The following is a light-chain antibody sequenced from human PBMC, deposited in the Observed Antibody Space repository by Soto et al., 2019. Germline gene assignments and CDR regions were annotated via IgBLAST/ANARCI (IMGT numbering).Light chain of an antibody. Sequence: QSVLTQPPSASGSPGQSVTFSCTGTSSDVGGSNYVSWYQQHPGKAPRLMIYEVEKRPSGVPDRFSGSKSGNTASLTVSGLQAEDEADYYCSSFAGDNGVFGGGTKLTVL. CDR2: EVE. CDR1: SSDVGGSNY. J-gene: IGLJ3*02. CDR3: SSFAGDNGV. V-gene: IGLV2-8*01.